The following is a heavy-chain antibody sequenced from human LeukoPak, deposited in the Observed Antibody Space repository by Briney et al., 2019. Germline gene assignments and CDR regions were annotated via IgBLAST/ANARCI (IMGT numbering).Heavy chain of an antibody. Sequence: GGSLRLSCAASGFSFSSYSMNWVRQAPGKGLEWVSSISSSSTFISYADSVKGRFTISRDNAKNSLYLQMNSLRAEDTAVYYCARDGSDRERGTGWYNGMCGWGPVATVTVSS. J-gene: IGHJ6*02. V-gene: IGHV3-21*01. CDR2: ISSSSTFI. D-gene: IGHD6-19*01. CDR3: ARDGSDRERGTGWYNGMCG. CDR1: GFSFSSYS.